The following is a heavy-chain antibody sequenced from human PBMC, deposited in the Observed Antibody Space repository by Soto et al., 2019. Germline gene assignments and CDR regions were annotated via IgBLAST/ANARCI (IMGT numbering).Heavy chain of an antibody. J-gene: IGHJ6*02. CDR3: ARGSGIAAAAQGPVYYYYGMDV. D-gene: IGHD6-13*01. V-gene: IGHV3-53*01. CDR1: GFTVSSNY. Sequence: GGSLRLSCAASGFTVSSNYMSWVRQAPGKGLEWVSVIYSGGSTYYADSVKGRFTISRDNSKNTLYLQMNSLRAEDTAVYYCARGSGIAAAAQGPVYYYYGMDVWGQGTTVTVSS. CDR2: IYSGGST.